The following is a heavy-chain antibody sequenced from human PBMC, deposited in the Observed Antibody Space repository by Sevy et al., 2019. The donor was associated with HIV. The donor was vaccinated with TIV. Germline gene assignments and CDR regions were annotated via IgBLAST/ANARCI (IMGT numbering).Heavy chain of an antibody. Sequence: LSLTCAASGFTVSSNYMSWVRQAPGKGLEWVSVIYSGGSTYYADSVKGRFTISRDNSKNTLYLQMNSLRAEDTAVYYCARVVGYCSSTSCYAYFDYWGQGTLVTVSS. CDR1: GFTVSSNY. CDR2: IYSGGST. V-gene: IGHV3-53*01. D-gene: IGHD2-2*01. J-gene: IGHJ4*02. CDR3: ARVVGYCSSTSCYAYFDY.